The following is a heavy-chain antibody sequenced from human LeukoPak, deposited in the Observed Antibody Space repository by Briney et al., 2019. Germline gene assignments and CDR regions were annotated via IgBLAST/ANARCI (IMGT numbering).Heavy chain of an antibody. CDR3: ARGNSPGYGIAAAGGHNRGEVYYYYYMDV. CDR2: IYTSGST. Sequence: SETLSLTCTVSGGSISSYYWSWIRQPAGKGLEWIGRIYTSGSTNYNPSLKSRVTMSVDTSKNQFSLKLSSVTAADTAVYYCARGNSPGYGIAAAGGHNRGEVYYYYYMDVWGKGTTVTVSS. J-gene: IGHJ6*03. V-gene: IGHV4-4*07. CDR1: GGSISSYY. D-gene: IGHD6-13*01.